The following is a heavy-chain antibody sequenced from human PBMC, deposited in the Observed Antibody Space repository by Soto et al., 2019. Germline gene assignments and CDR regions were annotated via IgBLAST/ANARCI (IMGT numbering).Heavy chain of an antibody. CDR3: AKEGDSSGWYKYYFDY. CDR2: ISGSGGST. D-gene: IGHD6-19*01. V-gene: IGHV3-23*01. Sequence: EVQLLESGGGLVQPGGSLRLSCAASGFTFSSYAMSWVRQAPGKGLEWVSAISGSGGSTYYADSVKGRFTISRDNSKNTLYLQMNSPRAEDTAVYYCAKEGDSSGWYKYYFDYWGQGTLVTVSS. J-gene: IGHJ4*02. CDR1: GFTFSSYA.